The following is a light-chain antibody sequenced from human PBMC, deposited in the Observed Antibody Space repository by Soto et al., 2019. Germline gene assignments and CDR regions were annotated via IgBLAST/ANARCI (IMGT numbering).Light chain of an antibody. J-gene: IGKJ5*01. Sequence: DIQMTQSPSSLSASVEDRVIITCRASQSISNHLNWYQQKPGKAPKLLIFAASSLQSRVPSRFSGSRSGPDFTLTISSLQPEDFATYYCQQSYSTPITFGQGTRLEIK. CDR1: QSISNH. CDR3: QQSYSTPIT. V-gene: IGKV1-39*01. CDR2: AAS.